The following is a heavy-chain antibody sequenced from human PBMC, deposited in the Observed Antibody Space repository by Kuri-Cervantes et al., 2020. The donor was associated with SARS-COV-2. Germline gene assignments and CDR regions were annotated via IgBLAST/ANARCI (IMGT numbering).Heavy chain of an antibody. CDR1: GGXXSSSSYY. V-gene: IGHV4-39*01. J-gene: IGHJ6*02. CDR2: IYYSGST. CDR3: ASGGSSSWRXXHYYGMDV. D-gene: IGHD6-13*01. Sequence: SETLSLTCTVSGGXXSSSSYYWGWISQPPGKGLEWIGSIYYSGSTYYNPSLKSRVTISVDTSKNQFSLKLSSVTAADTAVYYCASGGSSSWRXXHYYGMDVWGQGTTVTVSS.